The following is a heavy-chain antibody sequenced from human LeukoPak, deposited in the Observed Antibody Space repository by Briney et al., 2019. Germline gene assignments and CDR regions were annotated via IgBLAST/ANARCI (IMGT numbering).Heavy chain of an antibody. CDR2: ISDSGDST. V-gene: IGHV3-23*01. CDR3: AKDARRSSGWYFFDH. J-gene: IGHJ4*02. D-gene: IGHD6-19*01. Sequence: RTGGSLRLSCAASGFTFSRQAMGWVRQAPGKGLEWVSVISDSGDSTYYADSVKGRFTISRDNSKNTLYLQMNSLRAEDTAVYYCAKDARRSSGWYFFDHWGQGTLVTVSS. CDR1: GFTFSRQA.